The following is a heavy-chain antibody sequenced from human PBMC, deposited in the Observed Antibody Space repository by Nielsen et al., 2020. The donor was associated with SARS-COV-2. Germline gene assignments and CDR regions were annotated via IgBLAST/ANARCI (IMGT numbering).Heavy chain of an antibody. V-gene: IGHV4-4*07. D-gene: IGHD6-13*01. Sequence: SETLSLTCTVSGGSISSYYWSWIRQPAEKGLEWIGRIYTSGSTNYNPSLKSRVTISVDTSKNQFSLKLSSVTAADTAVYYCARFSSSWYPPYYYGMDVWGQGTTVTVSS. CDR3: ARFSSSWYPPYYYGMDV. J-gene: IGHJ6*02. CDR1: GGSISSYY. CDR2: IYTSGST.